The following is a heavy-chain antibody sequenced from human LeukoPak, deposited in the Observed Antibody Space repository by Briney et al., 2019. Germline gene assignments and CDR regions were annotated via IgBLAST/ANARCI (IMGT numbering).Heavy chain of an antibody. CDR3: ARDIQGSFNY. Sequence: GGSLRLSCAASGFTFSDFAMSWVRQAPRKGLQWVSSITSTGSNTYYTDSVKGRFTISRDNSKNTLYLQVNRLRAEDTAVFYCARDIQGSFNYWGQGTLVTVSS. CDR1: GFTFSDFA. J-gene: IGHJ4*02. CDR2: ITSTGSNT. V-gene: IGHV3-23*01.